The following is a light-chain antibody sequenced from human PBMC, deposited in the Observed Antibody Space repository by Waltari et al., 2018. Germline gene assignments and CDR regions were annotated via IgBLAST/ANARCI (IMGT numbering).Light chain of an antibody. CDR2: KVS. V-gene: IGKV1-5*03. Sequence: GRQNSNRWVCWNMQKRGKAPSVLIYKVSSLESGVPYGFIGSGSGTEFTLTISSLQPDDFASDYCLQYNGEPRAFGQGTKVEV. CDR3: LQYNGEPRA. CDR1: QNSNRW. J-gene: IGKJ1*01.